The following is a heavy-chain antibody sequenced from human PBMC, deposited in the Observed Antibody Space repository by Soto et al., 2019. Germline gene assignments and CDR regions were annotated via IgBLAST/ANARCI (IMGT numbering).Heavy chain of an antibody. V-gene: IGHV1-69*01. Sequence: QVQLVQSGVEVKKPGSSVKGSCKASGGTFSSYAISWVRQAPGQGLEWMGGIIPIFGTANYEQKFQGRVTITADESTSTAYMELSSMRSEDTAVYYCARGDVYGDLYGMDVWGQGTTVTFSS. CDR3: ARGDVYGDLYGMDV. CDR2: IIPIFGTA. D-gene: IGHD4-17*01. J-gene: IGHJ6*02. CDR1: GGTFSSYA.